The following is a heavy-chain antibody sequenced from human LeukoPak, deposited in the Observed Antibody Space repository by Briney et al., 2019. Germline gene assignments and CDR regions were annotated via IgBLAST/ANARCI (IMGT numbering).Heavy chain of an antibody. D-gene: IGHD2-15*01. Sequence: SETLSLTCTVSGXSISSYYWSWIRQPPGKGLEWIGYIYYSGSTNYNPSLKSRVAILVDASKNQFSLKLSSVTAADTAVYYCARDRQIGYCSGGSCYGFDPWGQGTLVTVSS. V-gene: IGHV4-59*12. CDR3: ARDRQIGYCSGGSCYGFDP. CDR2: IYYSGST. J-gene: IGHJ5*02. CDR1: GXSISSYY.